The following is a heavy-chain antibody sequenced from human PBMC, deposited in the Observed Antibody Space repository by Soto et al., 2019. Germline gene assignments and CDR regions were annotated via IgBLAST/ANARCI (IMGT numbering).Heavy chain of an antibody. D-gene: IGHD3-22*01. V-gene: IGHV4-59*01. J-gene: IGHJ4*02. CDR2: IYYSGST. Sequence: SETLSLTCTVSGGSISSYYWSWIRQPPGKGLEWIGYIYYSGSTNYNPSLKSRVTISVDTSKNQFSLKLSSVTAADTAVDYCARGGRYYDSSGYYYFDYWGQGTLVTVSS. CDR1: GGSISSYY. CDR3: ARGGRYYDSSGYYYFDY.